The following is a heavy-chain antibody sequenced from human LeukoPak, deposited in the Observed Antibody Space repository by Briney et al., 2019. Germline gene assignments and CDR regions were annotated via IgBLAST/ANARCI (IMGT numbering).Heavy chain of an antibody. D-gene: IGHD5-12*01. J-gene: IGHJ4*02. CDR2: MNPNSGNT. CDR1: GYTFTSYD. CDR3: ARGQGYSGYQDY. V-gene: IGHV1-8*01. Sequence: GASVKVSCKASGYTFTSYDVNWVRQATGQGLEWMGWMNPNSGNTGYAQKFQGRVTMTRNTSISTAYMELSSLRSEDTAVYYCARGQGYSGYQDYWGQGTLVTVSS.